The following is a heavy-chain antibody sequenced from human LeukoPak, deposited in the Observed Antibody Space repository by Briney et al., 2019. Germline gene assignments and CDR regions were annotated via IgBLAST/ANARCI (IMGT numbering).Heavy chain of an antibody. CDR3: ARGSIEPPVDY. J-gene: IGHJ4*02. Sequence: SETLSLTCTVSGGSISSYYWSWIRQPPGKGLEWIGYIYYRGSTNYNPSLKSRVTISVDTSKNQFSLTLSSVTAADTAVYYCARGSIEPPVDYWGQGTLVTVSS. D-gene: IGHD1-14*01. CDR1: GGSISSYY. V-gene: IGHV4-59*12. CDR2: IYYRGST.